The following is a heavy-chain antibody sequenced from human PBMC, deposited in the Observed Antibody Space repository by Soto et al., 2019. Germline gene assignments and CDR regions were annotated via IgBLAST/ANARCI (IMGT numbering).Heavy chain of an antibody. CDR1: GGSISSYY. V-gene: IGHV4-59*01. CDR2: IYYSGST. J-gene: IGHJ5*02. Sequence: SETLSLTCTVSGGSISSYYWSWIRQPPGKGLEWIGYIYYSGSTNYNPSLKSRVTISVDTSKNQFSLKLSSVTAADTAVYYCARDGRYSSRWGFGWFDPWGQGTLVTVSS. D-gene: IGHD6-13*01. CDR3: ARDGRYSSRWGFGWFDP.